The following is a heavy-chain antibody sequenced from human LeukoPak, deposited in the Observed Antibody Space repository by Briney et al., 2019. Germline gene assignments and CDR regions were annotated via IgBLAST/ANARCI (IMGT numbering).Heavy chain of an antibody. CDR3: AKREIPYGDQYYFDY. Sequence: PGGSLRLSCAASGFTFSSYGMHWVRQAPGKGLESVAFIRYDGSNKYYADSVKGRFTISRDNSKNTLHLQMNSLRAEDTAVYYCAKREIPYGDQYYFDYWGQGTLVTVSS. CDR1: GFTFSSYG. J-gene: IGHJ4*02. CDR2: IRYDGSNK. V-gene: IGHV3-30*02. D-gene: IGHD4-17*01.